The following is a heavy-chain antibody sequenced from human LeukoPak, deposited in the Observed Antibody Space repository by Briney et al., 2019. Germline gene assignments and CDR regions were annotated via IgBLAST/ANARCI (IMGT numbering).Heavy chain of an antibody. Sequence: SVKVSCKASGGTFSSYAISWVRQAPGQGLEWMGGIIPIFGTANYAQKFQGRVTITADESTSTAYMELSSLRSEDTAVYYCARDIWESGYAPKVAYYYYMDVWGKGTTVTVSS. J-gene: IGHJ6*03. CDR2: IIPIFGTA. V-gene: IGHV1-69*01. CDR1: GGTFSSYA. D-gene: IGHD5-12*01. CDR3: ARDIWESGYAPKVAYYYYMDV.